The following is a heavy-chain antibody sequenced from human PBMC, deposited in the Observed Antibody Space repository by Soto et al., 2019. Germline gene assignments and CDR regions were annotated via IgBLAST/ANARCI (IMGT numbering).Heavy chain of an antibody. CDR3: ARDTESGSYSQYGAFDI. V-gene: IGHV4-59*01. CDR2: IYYSGST. Sequence: SETLSLTCTVSGGSISSYYWSWIRQPPGKGLEWIAYIYYSGSTNYNPSLKSRVTISVDTSKNQFSLKLSSVTAADTAVYYCARDTESGSYSQYGAFDIWGQGTMVTVSS. D-gene: IGHD1-26*01. CDR1: GGSISSYY. J-gene: IGHJ3*02.